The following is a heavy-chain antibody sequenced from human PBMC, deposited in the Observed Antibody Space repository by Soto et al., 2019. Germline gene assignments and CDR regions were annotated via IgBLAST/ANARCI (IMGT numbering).Heavy chain of an antibody. CDR1: GGTFSSYA. D-gene: IGHD3-22*01. V-gene: IGHV1-69*13. CDR2: IIPIFGTA. J-gene: IGHJ4*02. CDR3: ARAAGYYGSSGYFFDY. Sequence: GASVKVSCKASGGTFSSYAISWVRQAPGQGLEWMGGIIPIFGTANYAQKFQGRVTITADESTSTAYMELSSLRSEDTAVYYCARAAGYYGSSGYFFDYWGQGTLVTVSS.